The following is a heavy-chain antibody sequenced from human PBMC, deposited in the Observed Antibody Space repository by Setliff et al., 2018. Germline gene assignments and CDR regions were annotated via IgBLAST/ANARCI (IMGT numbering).Heavy chain of an antibody. CDR3: ARDLTAMYYFDY. CDR2: IYYSGST. V-gene: IGHV4-59*11. J-gene: IGHJ4*02. Sequence: SETLSLTCTVSGGSISSHYWSWIRQPPGKGLEWIGSIYYSGSTNYNPSLKSRVTISVDTSKNQFSLKLSSVTAADMAVYYCARDLTAMYYFDYWGQGTLVTVSS. CDR1: GGSISSHY.